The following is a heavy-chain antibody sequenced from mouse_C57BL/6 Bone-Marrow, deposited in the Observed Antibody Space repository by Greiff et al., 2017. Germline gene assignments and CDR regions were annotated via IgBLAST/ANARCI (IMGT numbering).Heavy chain of an antibody. Sequence: VQLQQSGPELVKPGASVKISCKASGYTFTDYSMNWVKQSHGKSLEWIGDINPNNGGTSSTQKFKGKATFTVDKSSSTAYMELRSLTSEDSAVYYCARWMGYGYDGGSYAMDYWGQGTSVTVSS. CDR3: ARWMGYGYDGGSYAMDY. D-gene: IGHD2-2*01. CDR2: INPNNGGT. V-gene: IGHV1-26*01. CDR1: GYTFTDYS. J-gene: IGHJ4*01.